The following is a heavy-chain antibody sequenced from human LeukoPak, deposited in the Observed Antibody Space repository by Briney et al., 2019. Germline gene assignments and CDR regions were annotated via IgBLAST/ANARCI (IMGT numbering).Heavy chain of an antibody. CDR1: GFIFNTYV. J-gene: IGHJ4*02. V-gene: IGHV3-30*02. CDR2: IWYDGNYR. D-gene: IGHD1-26*01. CDR3: ANLIVGATAFDY. Sequence: GGSLRLSCAASGFIFNTYVMHWVRQAPGKGLEWVAIIWYDGNYRYYPDSVRGRFTISRDNSKNTLYLQMNSLRAEDTAVYYCANLIVGATAFDYWGQGTLVTVSS.